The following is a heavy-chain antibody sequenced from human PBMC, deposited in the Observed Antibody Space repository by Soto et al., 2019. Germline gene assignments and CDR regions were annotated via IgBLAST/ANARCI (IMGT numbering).Heavy chain of an antibody. J-gene: IGHJ4*02. Sequence: GGSLRLSCAASGFTISRYSMNWVRQVPGKGLEWVSYISSSSSSIYYADSVKGRFTISRDNAKNSLYLQMNSLRDEDMAVYYCATSSGYYPYLDYWGQGTLVTVSS. CDR2: ISSSSSSI. CDR1: GFTISRYS. V-gene: IGHV3-48*02. CDR3: ATSSGYYPYLDY. D-gene: IGHD3-22*01.